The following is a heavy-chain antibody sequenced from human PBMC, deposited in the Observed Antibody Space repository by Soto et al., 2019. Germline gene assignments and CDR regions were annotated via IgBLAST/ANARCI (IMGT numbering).Heavy chain of an antibody. CDR1: GFTFSSYS. J-gene: IGHJ6*02. CDR3: ARDQVAAAGPGFYDYYYGMDV. CDR2: ISSSSSYI. Sequence: PGGSLRLSCAASGFTFSSYSINWVRQAPGKGLEWVSSISSSSSYIYYADSVKGRFTISRDNAKNSLYLQMNSLRAEDTAVYYCARDQVAAAGPGFYDYYYGMDVWGQGTTVTVSS. D-gene: IGHD6-13*01. V-gene: IGHV3-21*01.